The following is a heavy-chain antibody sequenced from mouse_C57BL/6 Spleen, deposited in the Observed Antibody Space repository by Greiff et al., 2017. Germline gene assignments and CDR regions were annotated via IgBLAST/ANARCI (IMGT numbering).Heavy chain of an antibody. Sequence: EVQVEESGGGLVQPGGSMKLSCVASGFTFSNYWMNWVRQSPEKGLEWVAQIRLKSDNYATHYAVSVKGRFTISRDDSKSSVYLQMNNLGAEDTRIYYCAGPDPEAYYYGSYAMDYWGQGTSVTVSS. CDR2: IRLKSDNYAT. CDR1: GFTFSNYW. J-gene: IGHJ4*01. CDR3: AGPDPEAYYYGSYAMDY. V-gene: IGHV6-3*01. D-gene: IGHD1-1*01.